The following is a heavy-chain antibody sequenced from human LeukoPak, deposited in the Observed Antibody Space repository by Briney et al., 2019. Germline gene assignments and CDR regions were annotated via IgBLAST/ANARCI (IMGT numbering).Heavy chain of an antibody. CDR1: GYTFTSYG. J-gene: IGHJ4*02. D-gene: IGHD3-10*01. Sequence: ASVKVSCKASGYTFTSYGISWVRQAPGQGLEWMGWISAYNGNTNYAQKLQERVTITRDMSTNTAYMELSSLRSEDTAVYYCAADSTPMVRGTIIAFGYWGQGTQVTVSS. V-gene: IGHV1-18*01. CDR2: ISAYNGNT. CDR3: AADSTPMVRGTIIAFGY.